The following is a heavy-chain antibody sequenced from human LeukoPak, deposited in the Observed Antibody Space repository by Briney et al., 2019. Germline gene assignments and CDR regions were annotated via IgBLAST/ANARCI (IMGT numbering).Heavy chain of an antibody. CDR3: ASGMYSTSSYYYDSSGYQGLYYFDY. D-gene: IGHD3-22*01. V-gene: IGHV1-69*05. J-gene: IGHJ4*02. CDR1: GGAFSSYA. CDR2: IIPIFGTA. Sequence: SVKVSCKASGGAFSSYAISWVRQAPGQGLEWMGRIIPIFGTANYAQKFQGRVTITTDESTSTAYMELSSLRSEDTAVYYCASGMYSTSSYYYDSSGYQGLYYFDYWGQGTLVTVSS.